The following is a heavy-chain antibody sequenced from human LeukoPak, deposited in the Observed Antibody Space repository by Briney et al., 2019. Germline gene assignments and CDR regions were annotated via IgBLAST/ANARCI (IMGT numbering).Heavy chain of an antibody. CDR3: AGVEAAAGPFDY. J-gene: IGHJ4*02. V-gene: IGHV4-59*01. CDR1: GGSISSYY. Sequence: SETLSLTCTVSGGSISSYYWSWIRQPPGKGLEWIGYIYYSGSTNYNPSLKSRVTISVDTSKNQFSLKLSYVTAADTAVYYCAGVEAAAGPFDYWGQGTLVTVSS. D-gene: IGHD6-13*01. CDR2: IYYSGST.